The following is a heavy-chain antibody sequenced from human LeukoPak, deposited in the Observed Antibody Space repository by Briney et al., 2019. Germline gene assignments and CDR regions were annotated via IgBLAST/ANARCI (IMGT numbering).Heavy chain of an antibody. V-gene: IGHV4-30-4*01. Sequence: SQTLSLTCTVSGGSISSGDYYWSWIRQPPGKGLEWIGYIYYSGSTYYNPSLKSRVTISVDTSKNQFSLKLSSVTAAVTAVYYCARGGGDMVRGVLDAFDIWGQGTMVTVSS. J-gene: IGHJ3*02. CDR2: IYYSGST. CDR3: ARGGGDMVRGVLDAFDI. D-gene: IGHD3-10*01. CDR1: GGSISSGDYY.